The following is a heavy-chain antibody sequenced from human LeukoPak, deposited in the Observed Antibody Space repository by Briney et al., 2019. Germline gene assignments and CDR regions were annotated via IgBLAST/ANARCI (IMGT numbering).Heavy chain of an antibody. CDR1: GGSISSSSYY. J-gene: IGHJ4*02. V-gene: IGHV4-39*01. Sequence: PSETLSLTCTVSGGSISSSSYYWGWIRQPPGKGLKWIGSIYYSGSTYYNPSLKSRVTISVDTSKNQFSLKLSSVTAADTAVYYCATHSSSWGEFDYWGQGTLVTVSS. CDR2: IYYSGST. CDR3: ATHSSSWGEFDY. D-gene: IGHD6-13*01.